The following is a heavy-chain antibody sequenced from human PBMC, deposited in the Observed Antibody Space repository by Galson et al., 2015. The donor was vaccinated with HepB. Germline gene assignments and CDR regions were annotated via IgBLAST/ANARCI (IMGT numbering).Heavy chain of an antibody. J-gene: IGHJ4*02. CDR1: GFTFGTYW. V-gene: IGHV3-74*01. D-gene: IGHD1-1*01. CDR3: ARDAQTTSNPFDS. CDR2: IGTDGSST. Sequence: SLRLSCAASGFTFGTYWMHWVRQAPGKGLVWVSRIGTDGSSTTYADSVKGRFTISRDNAKNTLFLQMNSLRAEDTAVYYCARDAQTTSNPFDSWGQGTLVTVSS.